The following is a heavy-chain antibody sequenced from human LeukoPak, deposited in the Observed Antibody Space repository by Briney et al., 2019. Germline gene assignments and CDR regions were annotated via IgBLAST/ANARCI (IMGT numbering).Heavy chain of an antibody. CDR2: ISGSGGST. Sequence: PGGSLRLSCAASGFTFSSYAMSWVRQAPGKGLEWVSAISGSGGSTYYADSVKGRFTISRDNSKNTLYLQMNSLRAEDTAVYYCAKLKRILRITGTTFRRNYFDYWGQGTLVTVSS. V-gene: IGHV3-23*01. CDR1: GFTFSSYA. J-gene: IGHJ4*02. CDR3: AKLKRILRITGTTFRRNYFDY. D-gene: IGHD1-7*01.